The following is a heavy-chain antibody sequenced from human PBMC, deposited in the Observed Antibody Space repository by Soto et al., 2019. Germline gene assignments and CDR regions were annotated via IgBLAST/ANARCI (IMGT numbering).Heavy chain of an antibody. CDR2: ISASGGNT. D-gene: IGHD5-12*01. CDR1: GFTFSSYE. V-gene: IGHV3-23*01. CDR3: AKVPGGYGDYEAP. Sequence: GGSLRLSCTASGFTFSSYEMNWVRQAPGKGLEWVSAISASGGNTYYADSVKGQFTISRDNSKNTLYLQMNGLRAEDTAVYYCAKVPGGYGDYEAPWGQGTLVTVSS. J-gene: IGHJ4*02.